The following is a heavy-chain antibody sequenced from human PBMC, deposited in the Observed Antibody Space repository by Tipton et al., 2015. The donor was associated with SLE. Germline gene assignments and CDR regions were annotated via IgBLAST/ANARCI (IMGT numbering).Heavy chain of an antibody. CDR2: VNHSGST. CDR1: GGSISTRNYY. CDR3: ARHPLGSSWYPNWFDP. D-gene: IGHD6-13*01. J-gene: IGHJ5*02. Sequence: GLVKPSETLSLTCTVSGGSISTRNYYWGWIRQSPGKGLEWVGEVNHSGSTRYNPSLKSRVTISLDTSKNQFSLKLNSVTAADTAVYYCARHPLGSSWYPNWFDPWGQGTLVTVSS. V-gene: IGHV4-39*07.